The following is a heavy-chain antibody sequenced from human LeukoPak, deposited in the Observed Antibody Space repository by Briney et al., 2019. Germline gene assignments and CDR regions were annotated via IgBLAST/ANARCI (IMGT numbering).Heavy chain of an antibody. V-gene: IGHV4-59*01. D-gene: IGHD5-12*01. CDR1: GGSISSYY. CDR3: ARDGGYDGAFDI. Sequence: PSETLSLTCTVSGGSISSYYWSWIRQPPGKGLEWIGYIYYSGSTNYNPSLKSRVTISVDTSKNQFSLKLSSVTAADTAVYYCARDGGYDGAFDIWGQGTMVTVSS. CDR2: IYYSGST. J-gene: IGHJ3*02.